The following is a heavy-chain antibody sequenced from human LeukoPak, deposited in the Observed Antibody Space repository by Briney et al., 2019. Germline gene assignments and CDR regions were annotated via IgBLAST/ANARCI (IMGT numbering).Heavy chain of an antibody. CDR3: ASLPRAYYYYGMDV. J-gene: IGHJ6*02. Sequence: SETLSLTCTVSSDSISRYYWSWIRQPPGKGLEWIGYISNSGNTDYNPSLKSRVFISVDTSKNQVSLKLSSVTAADTAVYYCASLPRAYYYYGMDVWGQGTTVTISS. CDR1: SDSISRYY. CDR2: ISNSGNT. V-gene: IGHV4-59*08.